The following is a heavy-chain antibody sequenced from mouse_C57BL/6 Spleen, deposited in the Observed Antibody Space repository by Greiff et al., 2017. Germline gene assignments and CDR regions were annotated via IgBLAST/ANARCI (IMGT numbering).Heavy chain of an antibody. Sequence: VQLQQSGPELVKPGASVKISCKASGYSFTDYNMNWVKQSNGKSLEWIGVINPNYGTTSYNQKFKGKATLTVDQSSSTAYMQLNSLTSEDSAVYDCARKSTGTLYWYFDVWGTGTTVTVSA. V-gene: IGHV1-39*01. D-gene: IGHD4-1*01. CDR1: GYSFTDYN. J-gene: IGHJ1*03. CDR3: ARKSTGTLYWYFDV. CDR2: INPNYGTT.